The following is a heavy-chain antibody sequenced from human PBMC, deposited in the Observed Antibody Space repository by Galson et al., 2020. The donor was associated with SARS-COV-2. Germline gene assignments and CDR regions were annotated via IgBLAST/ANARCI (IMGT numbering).Heavy chain of an antibody. CDR3: ARHQTAVEMAIYAFDI. CDR2: IYHGDSDT. Sequence: GESLKNSCKGSGYSFTSYWIGWVRQMHGKCLEWMGIIYHGDSDTRYSPSFQGQVTISADKSISTAYLQWSSLKASDTAMYYCARHQTAVEMAIYAFDIWGQGTMVTVSS. J-gene: IGHJ3*02. D-gene: IGHD2-21*01. CDR1: GYSFTSYW. V-gene: IGHV5-51*01.